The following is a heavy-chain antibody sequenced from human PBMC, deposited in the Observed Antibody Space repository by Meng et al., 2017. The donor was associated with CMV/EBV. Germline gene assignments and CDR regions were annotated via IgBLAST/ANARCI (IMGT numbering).Heavy chain of an antibody. D-gene: IGHD3-3*01. CDR1: GVTFSSYA. V-gene: IGHV1-69*05. Sequence: SVKVSCKASGVTFSSYAISWVRQAPGQGLEWMGGIIPIFGTANYAQKFQGRVTITTDESTSTAYMELSSLRSEDTAVYYCAGANYDFWSGYPLNYGMDVWGQGTTVTVSS. CDR2: IIPIFGTA. CDR3: AGANYDFWSGYPLNYGMDV. J-gene: IGHJ6*02.